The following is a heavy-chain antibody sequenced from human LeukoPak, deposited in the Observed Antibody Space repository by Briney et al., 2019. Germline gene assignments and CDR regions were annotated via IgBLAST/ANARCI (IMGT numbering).Heavy chain of an antibody. CDR1: GFTFSSYG. CDR3: ARDAFSYYYYYMDV. CDR2: ISYDGSNK. V-gene: IGHV3-30*03. Sequence: PGGSLRLSCAASGFTFSSYGMHWVRQAPGKGLEWVAVISYDGSNKYYADSVKGRFTISRDNAKNSLYLQMNSLRAEDTAVYYCARDAFSYYYYYMDVWGKGTTVTVSS. J-gene: IGHJ6*03.